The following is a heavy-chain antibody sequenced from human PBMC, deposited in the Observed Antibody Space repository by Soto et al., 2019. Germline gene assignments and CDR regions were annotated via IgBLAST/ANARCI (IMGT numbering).Heavy chain of an antibody. D-gene: IGHD5-12*01. CDR1: GFTFSSYG. CDR3: AKDSWRR. V-gene: IGHV3-30*18. J-gene: IGHJ4*02. CDR2: ISYDGSNK. Sequence: ESGGGVVQPGRSLRLSCAASGFTFSSYGMHWVRQAPGKGLEWVAVISYDGSNKYYADSVKGRFTISRDNSKNTLYLQMNSLRAEDTAVYYCAKDSWRRWGQGTLVTVSS.